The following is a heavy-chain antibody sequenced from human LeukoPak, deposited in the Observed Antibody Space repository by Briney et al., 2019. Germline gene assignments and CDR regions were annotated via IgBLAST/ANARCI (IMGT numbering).Heavy chain of an antibody. J-gene: IGHJ4*02. CDR2: INAGNGQT. Sequence: ASVKVSCKASGYTFTSYAIHWVRQAPGQRLEWMGWINAGNGQTKYSQKFQRRVTITRDTSASTAYMELSSLRSEDTAVYYCARAGVVEMATIGFDYWGQGTLVTVSS. V-gene: IGHV1-3*01. CDR3: ARAGVVEMATIGFDY. D-gene: IGHD5-24*01. CDR1: GYTFTSYA.